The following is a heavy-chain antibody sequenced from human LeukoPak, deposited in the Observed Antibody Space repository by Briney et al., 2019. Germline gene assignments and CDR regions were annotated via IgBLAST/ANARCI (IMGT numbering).Heavy chain of an antibody. D-gene: IGHD4-11*01. Sequence: GGSLTLSCAASGFSVSNYRMSWIRQGQGQGLDRVANIKHDGSESSYVGSVKGRFTISRDNAKNSLYLQMNSLRAEDTAVYYCAKDSYSKGDYWGERTLVSVSS. CDR3: AKDSYSKGDY. CDR1: GFSVSNYR. V-gene: IGHV3-7*05. J-gene: IGHJ4*02. CDR2: IKHDGSES.